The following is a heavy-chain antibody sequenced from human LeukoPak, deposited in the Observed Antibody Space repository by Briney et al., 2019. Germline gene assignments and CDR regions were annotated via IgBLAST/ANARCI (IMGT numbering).Heavy chain of an antibody. CDR3: ARGQVGRAGTFRIWAYFDH. V-gene: IGHV4-34*01. J-gene: IGHJ4*02. D-gene: IGHD6-19*01. CDR1: GGSFSGYY. CDR2: INHSGST. Sequence: SETLSLTCAVYGGSFSGYYWSWIRQPPGKGLEWIGEINHSGSTNYNPSLKSRVTISVDTSKDQFSLKLSSVTAADTAVYYCARGQVGRAGTFRIWAYFDHWGQGTLVIVSS.